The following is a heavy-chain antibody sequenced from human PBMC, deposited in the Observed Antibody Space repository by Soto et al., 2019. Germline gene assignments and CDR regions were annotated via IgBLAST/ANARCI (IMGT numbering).Heavy chain of an antibody. CDR2: SNSRNGDT. D-gene: IGHD6-25*01. V-gene: IGHV1-2*02. CDR3: ARGSGSSWFDX. CDR1: GYTFSAHY. Sequence: ASVKVSCKASGYTFSAHYIHWVRQAPGQGLEWMGFSNSRNGDTQYARAFKGSVTLTRDTSINTAYMELRSQTSDDTAIYCCARGSGSSWFDXWGQGTLVTVSX. J-gene: IGHJ5*02.